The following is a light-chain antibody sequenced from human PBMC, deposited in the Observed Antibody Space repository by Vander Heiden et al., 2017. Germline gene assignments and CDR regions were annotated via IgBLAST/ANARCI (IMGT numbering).Light chain of an antibody. Sequence: DIQMTHSPSPLSASVGDRVTIPCPASQSISSLLAWDQQKPGKATNLLIYQASSLESGVPSRFSGSGSGTELTLTISSLKPDNFATYYCQQYDYYWTFGQGTKVEVK. J-gene: IGKJ1*01. CDR2: QAS. V-gene: IGKV1-5*03. CDR1: QSISSL. CDR3: QQYDYYWT.